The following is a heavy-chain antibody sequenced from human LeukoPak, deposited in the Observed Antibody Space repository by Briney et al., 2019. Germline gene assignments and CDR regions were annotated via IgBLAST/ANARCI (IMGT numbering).Heavy chain of an antibody. CDR2: IYYSGST. D-gene: IGHD3-22*01. Sequence: SETLSLTCTVSGGSISSYYWSWIRQPPGKGLEWIGYIYYSGSTNYNPSLKSRVTISVDASKNQFSLKLSSVTAADTAVYYCARCKKNNYDSSGYHGDWFDPWGQGTLVTVSS. J-gene: IGHJ5*02. CDR3: ARCKKNNYDSSGYHGDWFDP. CDR1: GGSISSYY. V-gene: IGHV4-59*08.